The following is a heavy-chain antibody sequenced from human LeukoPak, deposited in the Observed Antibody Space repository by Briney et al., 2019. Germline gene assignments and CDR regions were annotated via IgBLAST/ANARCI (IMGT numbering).Heavy chain of an antibody. V-gene: IGHV4-59*01. Sequence: PSETLSLTCTVSGGSISSYYWSWIRQPPGKGLEWIGYIYYSGSTNYNPSLKSRVTISVDTSKNQFSLKLSSVTAADTAVYYCARAPGAYSSGWYDYWGQGTLVTVSS. CDR1: GGSISSYY. D-gene: IGHD6-19*01. CDR2: IYYSGST. CDR3: ARAPGAYSSGWYDY. J-gene: IGHJ4*02.